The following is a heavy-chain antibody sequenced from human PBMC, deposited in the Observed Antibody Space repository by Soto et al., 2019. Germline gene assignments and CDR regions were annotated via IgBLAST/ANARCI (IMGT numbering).Heavy chain of an antibody. CDR1: GGSISSSSYY. V-gene: IGHV4-39*01. J-gene: IGHJ4*02. CDR3: ARQVQYPGIAAIPPYAFDY. D-gene: IGHD6-13*01. CDR2: IYYSGST. Sequence: QLQLQESGPGLVKPSETLSLTCTVSGGSISSSSYYWGWIRQPPGKGLEWIGSIYYSGSTYYNPSLKSRVTISVDTSKNQFSLKLSSVTAADTAVYYCARQVQYPGIAAIPPYAFDYWGQGTLVTVSS.